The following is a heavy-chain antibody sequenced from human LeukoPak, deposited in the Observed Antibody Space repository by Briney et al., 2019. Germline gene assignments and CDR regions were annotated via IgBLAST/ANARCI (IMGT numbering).Heavy chain of an antibody. D-gene: IGHD6-19*01. Sequence: GASVKVSCKASGYTFTGYYIHWVRQAPGQGLEWMGWINPTSFGTKYEQKFQGRVTMTRDTSVSTDYMELSDPGSDDTAVYYCARFRGSGWYSFDLWGQGTLVTVSS. V-gene: IGHV1-2*02. CDR3: ARFRGSGWYSFDL. CDR1: GYTFTGYY. CDR2: INPTSFGT. J-gene: IGHJ5*02.